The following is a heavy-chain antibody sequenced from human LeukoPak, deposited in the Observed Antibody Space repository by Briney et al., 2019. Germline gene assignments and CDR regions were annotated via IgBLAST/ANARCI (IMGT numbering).Heavy chain of an antibody. J-gene: IGHJ5*02. V-gene: IGHV3-7*01. CDR2: IKQDGSEK. Sequence: PGGSLRLSCAASGFTFSSYWMSWVRQAPGKGLEWVANIKQDGSEKYYVDSVKGRFTISRGNDKNYLYLQMNSLRDEDTAVYYCVRQAGVSWGQGTLVTVSS. D-gene: IGHD6-19*01. CDR1: GFTFSSYW. CDR3: VRQAGVS.